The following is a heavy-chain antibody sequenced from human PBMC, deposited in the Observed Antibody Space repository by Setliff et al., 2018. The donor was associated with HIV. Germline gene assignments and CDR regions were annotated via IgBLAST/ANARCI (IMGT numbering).Heavy chain of an antibody. Sequence: GGSLRLSCTASGFIFSDYGMHWVRQTPGKGPEWVAFIKYDGIKQDYADSVQGRFTISRDNAQNSLYLQMNSLRAEDTAVYYCANMQWASNAWYSFDYWGQGALVTVSS. CDR1: GFIFSDYG. CDR3: ANMQWASNAWYSFDY. V-gene: IGHV3-30*02. CDR2: IKYDGIKQ. D-gene: IGHD6-19*01. J-gene: IGHJ4*02.